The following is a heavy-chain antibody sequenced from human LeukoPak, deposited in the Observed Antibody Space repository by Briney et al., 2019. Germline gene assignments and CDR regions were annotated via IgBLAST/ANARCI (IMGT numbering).Heavy chain of an antibody. Sequence: SETLSLTCTVSGGSISSNYWTWIRQPPGKGLEWIGYIYDSEGTNYNPSLKSRVTISVDTSKNRFSLKLSSATAADTAVYYCARDKPYYDISGYLSPHAFDIWGQGTMVTVSS. CDR2: IYDSEGT. CDR1: GGSISSNY. D-gene: IGHD3-22*01. V-gene: IGHV4-59*01. CDR3: ARDKPYYDISGYLSPHAFDI. J-gene: IGHJ3*02.